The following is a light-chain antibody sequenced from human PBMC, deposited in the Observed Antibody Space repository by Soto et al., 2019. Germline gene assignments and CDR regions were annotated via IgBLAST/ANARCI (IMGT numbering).Light chain of an antibody. V-gene: IGKV3-20*01. CDR1: QSVSSY. J-gene: IGKJ1*01. CDR3: QQYGSSGT. CDR2: GAS. Sequence: EIVMTQSPATLSVSPMERATLSCRASQSVSSYLAWYQQKPGQAPRLLIYGASNRATGIPDRFSGSGSGTDFTLTISRLETEDFAVYYCQQYGSSGTFGQGTKVDIK.